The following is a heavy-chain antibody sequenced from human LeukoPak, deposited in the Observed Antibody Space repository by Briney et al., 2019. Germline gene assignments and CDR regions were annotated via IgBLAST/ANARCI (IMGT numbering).Heavy chain of an antibody. V-gene: IGHV3-53*01. CDR2: IYTGGST. Sequence: GGSLRLSCAASGFTVSSNYMSWVRQAPGKGLEWVSIIYTGGSTYYADSVKGRFTISRDNSKNTLYLQMNSLRAEDTAVYYCARPVLGDGTVAAQFEHWGQGTLVTVSS. CDR3: ARPVLGDGTVAAQFEH. J-gene: IGHJ4*02. CDR1: GFTVSSNY. D-gene: IGHD2-15*01.